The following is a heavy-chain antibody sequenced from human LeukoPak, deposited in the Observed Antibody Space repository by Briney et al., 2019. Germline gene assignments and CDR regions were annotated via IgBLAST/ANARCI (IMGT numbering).Heavy chain of an antibody. V-gene: IGHV3-30*04. CDR3: ARERYFDLQFDY. J-gene: IGHJ4*02. CDR2: ISYDGSNK. CDR1: GFTFSSYA. D-gene: IGHD3-9*01. Sequence: PGGSLRLSCAASGFTFSSYAMHWVRQAPGKGLEWVAVISYDGSNKYYADSVKGRFTISRDNSKNTLYLQVNSLRAEDTAVYYCARERYFDLQFDYWGQGTLVTVSS.